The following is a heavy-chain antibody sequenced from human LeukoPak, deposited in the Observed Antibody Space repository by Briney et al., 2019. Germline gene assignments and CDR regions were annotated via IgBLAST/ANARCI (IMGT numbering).Heavy chain of an antibody. CDR3: ASPGVRGEYYYDSSGYYAFGY. CDR2: IIPIFGTA. D-gene: IGHD3-22*01. J-gene: IGHJ4*02. Sequence: SVKVSCKASGGTFSSYAISWVRQAPGQGLEWMGGIIPIFGTANYAQKFQGRVTITADESTSTAYMELSSLRSEDTAVYYCASPGVRGEYYYDSSGYYAFGYWGQGTLVTVSS. V-gene: IGHV1-69*13. CDR1: GGTFSSYA.